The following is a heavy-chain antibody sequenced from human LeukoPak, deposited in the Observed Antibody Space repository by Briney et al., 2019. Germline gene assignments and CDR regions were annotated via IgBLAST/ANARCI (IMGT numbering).Heavy chain of an antibody. J-gene: IGHJ3*02. Sequence: GGSLRLSCAASGFTLSSYWMSWVRQAPGKGLEWVSSITGTADKTYDADSVKGRFTISRDNSKNTLSLQMSSLRVEDTAIYYCARRGGSRGWGAFDIWGQGTIVTVSS. CDR2: ITGTADKT. D-gene: IGHD6-19*01. CDR1: GFTLSSYW. CDR3: ARRGGSRGWGAFDI. V-gene: IGHV3-23*01.